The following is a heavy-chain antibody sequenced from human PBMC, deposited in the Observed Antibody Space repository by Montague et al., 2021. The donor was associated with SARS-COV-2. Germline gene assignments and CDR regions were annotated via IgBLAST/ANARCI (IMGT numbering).Heavy chain of an antibody. J-gene: IGHJ6*02. CDR1: GFTFSSYA. Sequence: SLRLSCAASGFTFSSYALTWARQAPGKGLEWVSAISNSGGRTYYADSVKGRFTISRDNSKNTLYLQMNSLRGEDTAIYYCAKSGVVINPYYYYGMDVWGQGTTVTVPS. CDR2: ISNSGGRT. CDR3: AKSGVVINPYYYYGMDV. D-gene: IGHD3-22*01. V-gene: IGHV3-23*01.